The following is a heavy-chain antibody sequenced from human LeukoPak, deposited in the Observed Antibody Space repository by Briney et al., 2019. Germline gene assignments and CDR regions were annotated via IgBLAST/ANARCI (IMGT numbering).Heavy chain of an antibody. V-gene: IGHV4-39*07. J-gene: IGHJ4*02. D-gene: IGHD6-13*01. CDR3: ARGPNSSSWYFDY. CDR2: IYTSGST. CDR1: GGSIDSSSYY. Sequence: SETLSLTCTVSGGSIDSSSYYWGWIRQPPGKGLEWIGRIYTSGSTSYNPSLKSRVTISVDTSKNQFSLKLSSVTAADTAVYYCARGPNSSSWYFDYWGQGTLVTVSS.